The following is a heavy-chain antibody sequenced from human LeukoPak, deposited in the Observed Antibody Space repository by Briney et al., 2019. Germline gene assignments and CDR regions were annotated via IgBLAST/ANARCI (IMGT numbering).Heavy chain of an antibody. J-gene: IGHJ5*02. CDR2: IRSKANSYAT. Sequence: QPGRSLRLSCAASGFTFSGSAMHWARQASGKGLEWVGRIRSKANSYATAYAASVKGRFTISRDDSKNTAYLQMNSLKTEDTAVYYCTRHRQLHQNYNWFDPWGQGTLVTVSS. D-gene: IGHD1-1*01. CDR1: GFTFSGSA. V-gene: IGHV3-73*01. CDR3: TRHRQLHQNYNWFDP.